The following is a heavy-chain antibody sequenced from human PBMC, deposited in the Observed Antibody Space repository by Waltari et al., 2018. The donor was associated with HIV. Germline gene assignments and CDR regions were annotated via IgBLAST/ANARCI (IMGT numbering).Heavy chain of an antibody. Sequence: QVKLVESGGGVVQPGRSLRLSCAASGFSFRSYGMPWVRQAPGKGVEWVEVISYDGSNKYYADAVNGRVPLSGDNSKNALYPQMNRRRAEDTAVYYCAKDYFVVVTAAGPFHPWGQGILVTVSS. CDR1: GFSFRSYG. CDR3: AKDYFVVVTAAGPFHP. V-gene: IGHV3-30*18. CDR2: ISYDGSNK. J-gene: IGHJ5*02. D-gene: IGHD2-21*02.